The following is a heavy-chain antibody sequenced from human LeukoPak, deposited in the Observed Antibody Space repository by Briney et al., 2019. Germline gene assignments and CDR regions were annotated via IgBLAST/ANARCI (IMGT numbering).Heavy chain of an antibody. Sequence: GGSLRLSCAASGFIFSSYWIHWVRQAPGKGLVWVSCINSDGSSTNYADSVKGRFTISRDNAKNTLYLQMSSLRAEDTALYYCASAIAVAGSVGFDYWGQGTLVTVSS. CDR3: ASAIAVAGSVGFDY. J-gene: IGHJ4*02. CDR1: GFIFSSYW. D-gene: IGHD6-19*01. CDR2: INSDGSST. V-gene: IGHV3-74*01.